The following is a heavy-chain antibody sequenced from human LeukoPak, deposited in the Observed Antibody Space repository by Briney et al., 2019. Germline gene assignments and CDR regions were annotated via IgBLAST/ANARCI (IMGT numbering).Heavy chain of an antibody. CDR3: ARPRYFDWFFDY. D-gene: IGHD3-9*01. J-gene: IGHJ4*02. CDR1: GGSISNYY. V-gene: IGHV4-4*09. CDR2: IYTSGST. Sequence: SETLSLTCTVSGGSISNYYWSWIRQPPGKGLEWIGYIYTSGSTNYNPSLKSRVTISVDTSKNQFSLKLSSVTAADTAVYYCARPRYFDWFFDYWGQGTLVTVSS.